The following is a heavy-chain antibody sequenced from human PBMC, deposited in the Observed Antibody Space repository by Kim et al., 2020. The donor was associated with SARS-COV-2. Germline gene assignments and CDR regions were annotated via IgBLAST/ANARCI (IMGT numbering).Heavy chain of an antibody. J-gene: IGHJ4*02. D-gene: IGHD5-18*01. Sequence: YSPSFQGHVTISADKSISIAYLQWSSLKASDTAMYYCARLVTAMVLNYFDYWGQGTLVTVSS. CDR3: ARLVTAMVLNYFDY. V-gene: IGHV5-51*01.